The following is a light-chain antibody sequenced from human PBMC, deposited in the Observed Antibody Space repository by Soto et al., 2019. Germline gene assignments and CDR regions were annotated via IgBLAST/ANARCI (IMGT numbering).Light chain of an antibody. J-gene: IGKJ1*01. CDR2: DVS. CDR1: QSISRW. Sequence: DIQMTQSPSTLSASLGDRVTITCRASQSISRWLAWYQQKPGKAPKLLISDVSSLERGVPSRFRGSGSGTAFTLTISSLQPDDFATYHCQQYETYSQWTFGQGTPLEI. CDR3: QQYETYSQWT. V-gene: IGKV1-5*01.